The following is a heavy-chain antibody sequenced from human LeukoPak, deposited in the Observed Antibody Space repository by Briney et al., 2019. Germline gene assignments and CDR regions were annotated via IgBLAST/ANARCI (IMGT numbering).Heavy chain of an antibody. V-gene: IGHV4-34*01. CDR2: INHSGST. D-gene: IGHD5-18*01. CDR1: GGSFSGYY. CDR3: ASLPLRYSYGHGIDY. Sequence: SETPSLTCAVYGGSFSGYYWSWIRQPPGKGLEWIGEINHSGSTNYNPSLKSRVTISVDTSKNQFSLKLSSVTAADTAVYYCASLPLRYSYGHGIDYWGQGTLVTVSS. J-gene: IGHJ4*02.